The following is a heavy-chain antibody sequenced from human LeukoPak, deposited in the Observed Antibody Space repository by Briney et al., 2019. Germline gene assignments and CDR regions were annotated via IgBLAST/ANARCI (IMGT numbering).Heavy chain of an antibody. Sequence: GGSLRLSCAASGFTFSSYSMNWVRQAPGKGLEWVSSISSSSSYIYYADSVKGRFTMSRDNAKNTLYLQMNSLRVEDTAVYYCGRITGAYNLVDYWGQGTLVTVSS. J-gene: IGHJ4*02. CDR3: GRITGAYNLVDY. V-gene: IGHV3-21*06. CDR2: ISSSSSYI. CDR1: GFTFSSYS. D-gene: IGHD1-14*01.